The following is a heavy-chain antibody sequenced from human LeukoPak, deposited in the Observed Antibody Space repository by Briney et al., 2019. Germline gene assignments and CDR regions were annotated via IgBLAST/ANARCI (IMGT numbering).Heavy chain of an antibody. CDR1: GYTFTGNY. V-gene: IGHV1-2*02. D-gene: IGHD3-16*01. CDR3: AREIYDDVDY. CDR2: INPNSGGT. J-gene: IGHJ4*02. Sequence: ASVKVSCKXSGYTFTGNYMHWVRQAPRQGLEWMGWINPNSGGTNYAQKFQGRVTMTRDTSISTAYMELSRLRSDDTAVYYCAREIYDDVDYWGQGTLVTVSS.